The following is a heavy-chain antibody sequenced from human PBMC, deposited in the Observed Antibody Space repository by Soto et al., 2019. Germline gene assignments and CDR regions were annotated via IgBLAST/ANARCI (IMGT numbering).Heavy chain of an antibody. CDR3: AHSDPVKSGWYFQRYFQH. Sequence: QITLKESGPTLVKPTQTLTLTCTFSGFSLSTSGVGVGWIRQPPGKALEWLALIYWDDDKRYSPSLKSRLTITKDTSNNQVVLTMTNMDPVDTATYYCAHSDPVKSGWYFQRYFQHWGQGTLVTVSS. CDR1: GFSLSTSGVG. D-gene: IGHD6-19*01. J-gene: IGHJ1*01. V-gene: IGHV2-5*02. CDR2: IYWDDDK.